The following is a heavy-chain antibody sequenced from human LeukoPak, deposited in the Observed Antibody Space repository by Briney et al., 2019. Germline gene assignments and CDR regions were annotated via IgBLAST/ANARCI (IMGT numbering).Heavy chain of an antibody. CDR3: VRDLAVQQWLVGFDY. D-gene: IGHD6-19*01. CDR1: GFTVSSNY. Sequence: PGGSLRLSCAASGFTVSSNYMSWVRQAPGKGLEWVSVIYSGGSTYYADSVKGRFTISRDNSKNTLYLQMNSLRAEDTAVYYCVRDLAVQQWLVGFDYWGQGTLVTVSS. J-gene: IGHJ4*02. CDR2: IYSGGST. V-gene: IGHV3-66*01.